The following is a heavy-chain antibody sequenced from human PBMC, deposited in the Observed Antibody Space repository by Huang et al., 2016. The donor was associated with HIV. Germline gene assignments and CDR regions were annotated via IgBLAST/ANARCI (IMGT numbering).Heavy chain of an antibody. Sequence: QVQLVQSGAEVKKPGASVKVSCTASGFNFNNYDFNWVRQASGQGLECMGWMNPKSGKAGYAQKYQGRVTITRNTAITTAYMELRSLRSEDTAVYYCARARGFLYDSTGYYSRYYFDSWGQGTLVTV. J-gene: IGHJ4*02. V-gene: IGHV1-8*03. CDR1: GFNFNNYD. D-gene: IGHD3-22*01. CDR2: MNPKSGKA. CDR3: ARARGFLYDSTGYYSRYYFDS.